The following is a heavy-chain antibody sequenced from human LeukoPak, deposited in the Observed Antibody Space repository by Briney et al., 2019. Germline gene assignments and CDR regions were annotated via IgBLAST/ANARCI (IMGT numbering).Heavy chain of an antibody. CDR3: ARAGYNYGPPSFDY. Sequence: SETLSLTCAVYGGSFSGYYGSWLRQPPGKGLEWSGYIYYSGSTNYNPSLKRRVTISVKKSKKQFSLKLSSVTAADTAVYYCARAGYNYGPPSFDYWGQGTLVTVSS. CDR1: GGSFSGYY. D-gene: IGHD5-18*01. CDR2: IYYSGST. V-gene: IGHV4-59*01. J-gene: IGHJ4*02.